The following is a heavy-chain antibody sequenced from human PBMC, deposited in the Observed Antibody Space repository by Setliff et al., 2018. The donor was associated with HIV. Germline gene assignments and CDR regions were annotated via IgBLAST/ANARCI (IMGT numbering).Heavy chain of an antibody. V-gene: IGHV1-18*01. CDR1: GYIFGNYG. Sequence: ASVMVSCKASGYIFGNYGINWVRQAPGQGLEWMGWISGHNGNTNSAQKVQGRVIMTTDTSTSTAYMELRSLRSEDTAVYYCARARHQITIFDYWGQGMLVTVSS. CDR2: ISGHNGNT. D-gene: IGHD3-10*01. CDR3: ARARHQITIFDY. J-gene: IGHJ4*02.